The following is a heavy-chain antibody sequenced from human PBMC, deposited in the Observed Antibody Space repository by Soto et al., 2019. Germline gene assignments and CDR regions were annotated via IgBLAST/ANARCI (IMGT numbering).Heavy chain of an antibody. Sequence: QVQLQESGPGLVKPSGTLSLTCAVSSGSISSSNWWSWVRQPPGKGQEWIGEIYHSGSTNYNPSLKSRVTISVDKSKNQFSLKLSSVTAADTAVYYCATHAYCSGGSCYPGYWGQGTLVTVSS. CDR2: IYHSGST. CDR3: ATHAYCSGGSCYPGY. D-gene: IGHD2-15*01. V-gene: IGHV4-4*02. CDR1: SGSISSSNW. J-gene: IGHJ4*02.